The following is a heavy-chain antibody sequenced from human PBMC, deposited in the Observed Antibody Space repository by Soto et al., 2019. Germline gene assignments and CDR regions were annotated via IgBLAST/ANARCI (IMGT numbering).Heavy chain of an antibody. V-gene: IGHV4-59*01. CDR2: IYWSGST. Sequence: QVQLQESGPGLVKPSETLSLTCTVSGGSMRRYYWSWIRQPPGKGLEWIGYIYWSGSTNYNPSLKSRGTMSVETTNNQFSLKLDSVTAAATAVYYCARERSSSWSGDYGMDVWGQGTTVTVSS. D-gene: IGHD6-13*01. CDR1: GGSMRRYY. CDR3: ARERSSSWSGDYGMDV. J-gene: IGHJ6*02.